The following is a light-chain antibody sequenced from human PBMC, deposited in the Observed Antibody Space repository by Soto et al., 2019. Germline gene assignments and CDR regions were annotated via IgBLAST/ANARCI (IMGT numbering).Light chain of an antibody. CDR2: KAS. J-gene: IGKJ1*01. CDR1: QGIRND. CDR3: QQYNSDPWT. Sequence: IQMPQSHSSLSASVGDRVTITCRASQGIRNDLGWYQQKPGKAPKLLIYKASSLESGVPSRFSGSGSGTEFTLTISSLQPDDFAAYYCQQYNSDPWTFGQGTKV. V-gene: IGKV1-5*03.